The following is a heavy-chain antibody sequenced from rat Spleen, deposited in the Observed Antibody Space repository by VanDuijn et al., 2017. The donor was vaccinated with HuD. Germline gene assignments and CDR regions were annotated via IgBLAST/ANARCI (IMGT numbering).Heavy chain of an antibody. Sequence: QVHLKESGPGLVQSSQTLSLTCTVSGFSLTSNGVSWVRQPPGKGLEWIAAMSSGGNTYFNSALKSRLSISRDASKSQVFLKMNSLQTEDTAIYFCTGEWYYGSSTYWGQGTLVTVSS. CDR3: TGEWYYGSSTY. CDR2: MSSGGNT. D-gene: IGHD1-7*01. V-gene: IGHV2S12*01. CDR1: GFSLTSNG. J-gene: IGHJ3*01.